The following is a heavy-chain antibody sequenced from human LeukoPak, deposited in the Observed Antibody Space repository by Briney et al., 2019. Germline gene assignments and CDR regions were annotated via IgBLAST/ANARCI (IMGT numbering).Heavy chain of an antibody. V-gene: IGHV4-39*01. J-gene: IGHJ4*02. CDR2: IYYSGST. D-gene: IGHD3-16*01. Sequence: PSETLSLTCTVSGGSISSSSYYWGWIRQPPRKGLEWIGSIYYSGSTYYNPSLKSRVTISVDTSKNQFSLKLSSVTAADTAVYYCARIYDYDKGYFDYWGQGTLVTVSS. CDR3: ARIYDYDKGYFDY. CDR1: GGSISSSSYY.